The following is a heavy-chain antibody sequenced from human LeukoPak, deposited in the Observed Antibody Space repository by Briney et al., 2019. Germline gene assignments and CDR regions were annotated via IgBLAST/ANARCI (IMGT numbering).Heavy chain of an antibody. CDR2: SYSGGST. J-gene: IGHJ2*01. D-gene: IGHD6-19*01. CDR3: ARDSGPVAVAAYWYFDL. Sequence: GGSLRLSCAASGFTVSSNYMSWVRQAPGKGLEWVSVSYSGGSTYYADSVKGRFTISRDNSKNTLYLQMNSLRAEDTAVYYCARDSGPVAVAAYWYFDLWGRGTLVTVSS. CDR1: GFTVSSNY. V-gene: IGHV3-53*01.